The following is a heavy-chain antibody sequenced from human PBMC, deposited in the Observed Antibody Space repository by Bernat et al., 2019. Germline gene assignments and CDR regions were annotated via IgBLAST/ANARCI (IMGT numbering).Heavy chain of an antibody. D-gene: IGHD4-17*01. J-gene: IGHJ6*02. CDR1: GFTFSSYG. CDR3: AREPPLGDYGGMDV. V-gene: IGHV3-33*01. Sequence: QVQLVESGGGVVQPGRSLRLSCAASGFTFSSYGMHWVRQAPGKGLEWVAVIWYDGSNKYYADSVKGRFTISRDNSKNTLYLQMNSLRDEDTAVYYCAREPPLGDYGGMDVWGQGTTVTVSS. CDR2: IWYDGSNK.